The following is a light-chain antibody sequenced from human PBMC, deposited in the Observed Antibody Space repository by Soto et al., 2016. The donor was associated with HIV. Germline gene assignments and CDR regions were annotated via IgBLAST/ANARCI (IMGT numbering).Light chain of an antibody. V-gene: IGKV1-5*03. Sequence: DIQLTQSPSTLSASVGDRVTITCRASQSVNDWLAWYQQKPGTPPILLIYKVSTLESGVPSRFSGVGFGTDFTLTISTYSLKTLQFITDQQYNTPPWTFGQGTKVGNQ. CDR2: KVS. CDR1: QSVNDW. CDR3: QQYNTPPWT. J-gene: IGKJ1*01.